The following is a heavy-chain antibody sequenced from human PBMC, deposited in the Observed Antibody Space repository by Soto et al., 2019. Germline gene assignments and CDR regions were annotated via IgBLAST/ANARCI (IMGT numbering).Heavy chain of an antibody. CDR1: GLTFSAYA. CDR3: VKDTPAGSQVWGYDY. J-gene: IGHJ4*02. Sequence: GGSLRLSCAPSGLTFSAYAMGWFRQPPGKGLEWVSSIGVSDGSRYYADSVKGRFSISRDNSENTVYLQMNGLRAEDTAVYYCVKDTPAGSQVWGYDYWGQGVQVTVSS. CDR2: IGVSDGSR. V-gene: IGHV3-23*01. D-gene: IGHD7-27*01.